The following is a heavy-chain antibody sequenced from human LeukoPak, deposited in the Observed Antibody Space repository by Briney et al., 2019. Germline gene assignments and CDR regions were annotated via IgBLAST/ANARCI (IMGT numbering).Heavy chain of an antibody. D-gene: IGHD6-19*01. CDR3: ARDPIAVAGTGTLYYYFYMDV. CDR2: NYTSGCT. CDR1: GGANSSYE. V-gene: IGHV4-4*07. Sequence: PSETLTLTCTLSGGANSSYEWSWLREPSGKGLVWIGRNYTSGCTNHNPTLKRRVTMSVDTSKNQFSLKLSSVPAADTAVYYCARDPIAVAGTGTLYYYFYMDVWGKGTTVTVSS. J-gene: IGHJ6*03.